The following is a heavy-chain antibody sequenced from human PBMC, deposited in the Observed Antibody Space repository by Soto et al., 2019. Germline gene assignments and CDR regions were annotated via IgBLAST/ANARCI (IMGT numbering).Heavy chain of an antibody. V-gene: IGHV1-46*01. J-gene: IGHJ4*02. CDR2: INPSGGTT. CDR3: ARARSEYDILSLEY. Sequence: ASVKVSCKASGYTFTSYYMHWVRQAPGQGLEWMGIINPSGGTTSYAQNFQGRVTMTRDTSTSTVYMEVSRLRFEDTAVYYCARARSEYDILSLEYWRQGTLVTVSS. CDR1: GYTFTSYY. D-gene: IGHD3-9*01.